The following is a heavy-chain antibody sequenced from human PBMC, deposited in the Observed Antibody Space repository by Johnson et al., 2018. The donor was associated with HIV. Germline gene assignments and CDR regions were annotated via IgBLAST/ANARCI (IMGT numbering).Heavy chain of an antibody. CDR3: TTARNRLWSSSGWTGFWAFDM. J-gene: IGHJ3*02. V-gene: IGHV3-15*01. Sequence: VQLVESGGGLIQPGGSLRLSCAASGFTVSSNYMSWVRQVPGKGLEWVGRIRSKTDGETTDYAAPVKGRFTITRDDSKNTLFLQMNSLKTEDTAIYYCTTARNRLWSSSGWTGFWAFDMWGQGTMVTVSS. CDR1: GFTVSSNY. D-gene: IGHD6-19*01. CDR2: IRSKTDGETT.